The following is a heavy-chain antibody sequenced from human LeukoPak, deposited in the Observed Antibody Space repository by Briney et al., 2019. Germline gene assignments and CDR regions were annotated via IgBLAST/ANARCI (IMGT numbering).Heavy chain of an antibody. CDR1: GFTFSSYG. D-gene: IGHD2-15*01. CDR3: ARLKCSGGTCYNYFDY. J-gene: IGHJ4*02. Sequence: LRLSCAASGFTFSSYGMSWVRQAPGKGLEWIGYIYYSGSTSYNPSLKSRLTISLDTSKNQFSLKLSSVTAADTAVYYCARLKCSGGTCYNYFDYWGQGNLVTVSS. CDR2: IYYSGST. V-gene: IGHV4-30-4*07.